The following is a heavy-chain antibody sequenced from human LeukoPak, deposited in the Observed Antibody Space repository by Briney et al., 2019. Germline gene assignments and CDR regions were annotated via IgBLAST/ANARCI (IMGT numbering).Heavy chain of an antibody. CDR3: ARGRTLWFGELSLFDY. CDR2: KSYDGSNK. CDR1: GFTFSSYA. V-gene: IGHV3-30-3*01. J-gene: IGHJ4*02. Sequence: GRSLRLSCAASGFTFSSYAMHWVRQAPGKGLEWVAVKSYDGSNKYYADSVKGRFTISRDNSKNTLYLQMNSLRAEDTAVYYCARGRTLWFGELSLFDYWGQGTLVTVSS. D-gene: IGHD3-10*01.